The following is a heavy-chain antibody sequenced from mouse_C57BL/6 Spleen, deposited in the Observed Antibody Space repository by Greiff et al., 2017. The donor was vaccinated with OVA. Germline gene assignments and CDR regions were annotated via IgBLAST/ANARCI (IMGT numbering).Heavy chain of an antibody. D-gene: IGHD1-1*01. Sequence: QVQLQQSGAELVRPGASVTLSCKASGYTFTDYEMHWVKQTPVHGLEWIGAIDPETGGTAYNQKFKGKAILTADKSSSTAYMELRSLTSEDSAVYYCTRRVTTVGRGFAMDYWGQGTSVTVSS. CDR1: GYTFTDYE. CDR3: TRRVTTVGRGFAMDY. V-gene: IGHV1-15*01. CDR2: IDPETGGT. J-gene: IGHJ4*01.